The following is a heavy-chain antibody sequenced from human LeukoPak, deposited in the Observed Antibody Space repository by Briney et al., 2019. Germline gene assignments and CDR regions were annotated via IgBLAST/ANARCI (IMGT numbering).Heavy chain of an antibody. D-gene: IGHD5-12*01. V-gene: IGHV3-66*01. J-gene: IGHJ4*02. CDR2: IYSGGSK. CDR1: EFSVGSNY. Sequence: PGGSLRLFCAASEFSVGSNYMTGVRQAPGKGLEWVSLIYSGGSKDYADPVKGRFPHSRDHSKNTLYLQMNSLRAEDTAVYYCARGPSGYHNPGGQGTLVTVSS. CDR3: ARGPSGYHNP.